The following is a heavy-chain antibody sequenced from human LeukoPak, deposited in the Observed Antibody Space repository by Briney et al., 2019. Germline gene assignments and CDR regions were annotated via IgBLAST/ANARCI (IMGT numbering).Heavy chain of an antibody. CDR2: IYYSGST. V-gene: IGHV4-59*01. D-gene: IGHD2-15*01. CDR1: GGSISSYY. Sequence: SETLSLTCTVSGGSISSYYWSWIQQPPGKGLEWIGYIYYSGSTNYNPSLKSRVTISVDTSKNQFSLKLSSVTAADTAVYYCARVAPRPSVADKYYFDYWGQGTLVTVSS. CDR3: ARVAPRPSVADKYYFDY. J-gene: IGHJ4*02.